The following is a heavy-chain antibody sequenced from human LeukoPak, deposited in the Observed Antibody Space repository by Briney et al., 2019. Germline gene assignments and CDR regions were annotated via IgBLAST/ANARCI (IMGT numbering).Heavy chain of an antibody. CDR3: ARDDYYGSGSYYNWFDP. CDR1: GFTFDDYG. Sequence: GGSLRLSCAASGFTFDDYGMSWVRQAPGKGLEWVSGINWNGGSTGYADSVKGRFTISRDNAKSSLYLQMNSLRAEDTALYYCARDDYYGSGSYYNWFDPWGQGTLVTVSS. V-gene: IGHV3-20*04. CDR2: INWNGGST. J-gene: IGHJ5*02. D-gene: IGHD3-10*01.